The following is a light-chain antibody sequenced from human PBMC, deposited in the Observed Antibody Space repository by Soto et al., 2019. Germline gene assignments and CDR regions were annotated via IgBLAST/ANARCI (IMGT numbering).Light chain of an antibody. CDR3: QQYEAVVT. CDR1: QSLTNNY. V-gene: IGKV3-20*01. Sequence: EIVLTQSPGTLSLSPGESATLSCRARQSLTNNYFAWYQQKPGRALRLLIDGASTRATGIPDRFSGSGSGTDFTLTISRLETEDVAVYYCQQYEAVVTFGQGTKVEL. CDR2: GAS. J-gene: IGKJ1*01.